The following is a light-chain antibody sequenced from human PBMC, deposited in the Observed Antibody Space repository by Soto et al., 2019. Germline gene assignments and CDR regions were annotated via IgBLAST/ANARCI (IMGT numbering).Light chain of an antibody. Sequence: QSVLTQPPSASGTPGQRVTISCSGSSSNIGGNAVNWYRQLPGTTPKLLIYSNNQRPSGVPDRFSGSKSGTSASLAISGLQSEDEADYYCAAWDDSLSGYVFGTGTKVTVI. J-gene: IGLJ1*01. CDR1: SSNIGGNA. V-gene: IGLV1-44*01. CDR2: SNN. CDR3: AAWDDSLSGYV.